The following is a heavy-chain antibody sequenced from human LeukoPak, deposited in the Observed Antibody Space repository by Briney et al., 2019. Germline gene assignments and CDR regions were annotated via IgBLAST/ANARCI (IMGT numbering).Heavy chain of an antibody. CDR1: GYTFTSYD. CDR2: MNPNSGNT. J-gene: IGHJ3*02. D-gene: IGHD6-25*01. Sequence: GASVKVSCKASGYTFTSYDINWVRQATGQGLEWMGWMNPNSGNTGYAQKFQGRVTITRNTSISTAYMELSSLRSEDTAVYYCARKRRLAAPNAFDIWGQGTMVTVSS. CDR3: ARKRRLAAPNAFDI. V-gene: IGHV1-8*03.